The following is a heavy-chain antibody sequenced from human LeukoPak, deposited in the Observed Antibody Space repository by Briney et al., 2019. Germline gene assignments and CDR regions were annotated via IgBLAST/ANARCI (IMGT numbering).Heavy chain of an antibody. D-gene: IGHD3-22*01. CDR2: IKSKTDGGTT. V-gene: IGHV3-15*01. CDR3: TTVPVVEIHGY. J-gene: IGHJ4*02. Sequence: PGGSLRLSCASSVFTFSNAWMSWVRQAPGKGLEWVGRIKSKTDGGTTDYAAPVKGRFTISRDDSKTTLCLQMNSLKTEDTAVYYCTTVPVVEIHGYWGQGTLVTVSS. CDR1: VFTFSNAW.